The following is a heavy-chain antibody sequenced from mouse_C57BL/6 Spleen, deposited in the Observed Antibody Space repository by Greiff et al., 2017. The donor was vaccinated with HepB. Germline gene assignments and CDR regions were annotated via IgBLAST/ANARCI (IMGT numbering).Heavy chain of an antibody. D-gene: IGHD1-1*01. Sequence: VQLVESGAELVKPGASVKISCKASGYAFSSYWMNWVKQRPGKGLEWIGQIYPGDGDTNYNRKFKGKATLTADKSSSTAYMQISSLTSEDSAVYFCARQGYSYGSSDYAIDYWGQGTSVTVSS. CDR1: GYAFSSYW. J-gene: IGHJ4*01. CDR2: IYPGDGDT. CDR3: ARQGYSYGSSDYAIDY. V-gene: IGHV1-80*01.